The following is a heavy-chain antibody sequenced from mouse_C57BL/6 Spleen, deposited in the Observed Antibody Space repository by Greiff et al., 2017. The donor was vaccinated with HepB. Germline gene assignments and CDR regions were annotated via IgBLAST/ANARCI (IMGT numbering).Heavy chain of an antibody. CDR3: AGSDSLRPVAY. J-gene: IGHJ3*01. CDR1: GYAFSSSW. Sequence: VQLQQSGPELVKPGASVKISCKASGYAFSSSWMNWVKQRPGKGLEWIGRIYPGDGDTNYNGKFKGKATLTADKSSSTAYLQLSSLTSEDSAVYFCAGSDSLRPVAYWGQGTLVTVSA. D-gene: IGHD3-2*01. V-gene: IGHV1-82*01. CDR2: IYPGDGDT.